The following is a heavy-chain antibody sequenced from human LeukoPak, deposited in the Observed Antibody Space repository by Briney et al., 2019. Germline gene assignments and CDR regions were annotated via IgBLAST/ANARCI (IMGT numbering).Heavy chain of an antibody. CDR1: GYTLTELS. D-gene: IGHD3-22*01. CDR2: FDPEDGET. J-gene: IGHJ4*02. CDR3: ATFGFSGYKFDY. V-gene: IGHV1-24*01. Sequence: ASVKVSCKVSGYTLTELSMHWVRQAPGKGLEWMGGFDPEDGETIYAQKFQGRVTMTEDTSTDTAYMELSSLRSEDTAVYYCATFGFSGYKFDYWGQGTLVTVSS.